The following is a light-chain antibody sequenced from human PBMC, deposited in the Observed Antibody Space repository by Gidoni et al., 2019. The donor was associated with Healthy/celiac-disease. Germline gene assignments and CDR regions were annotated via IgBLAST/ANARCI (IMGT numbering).Light chain of an antibody. CDR3: QQYGSSPFT. J-gene: IGKJ3*01. V-gene: IGKV3-20*01. CDR1: QSVSSSY. Sequence: EIVLTQSPGTLPLSPGERATLSCRASQSVSSSYLAWYQQKPGQAPRLLIYGASSRATGIPDRFSGSGSGTDFTLTISRLEPEDFAVYYCQQYGSSPFTFXPXTKVDIK. CDR2: GAS.